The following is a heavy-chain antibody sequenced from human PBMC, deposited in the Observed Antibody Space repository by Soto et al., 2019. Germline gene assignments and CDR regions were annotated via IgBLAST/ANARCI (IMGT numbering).Heavy chain of an antibody. Sequence: SETLSLTCTVSGGSISSDDYYWSWIRQAPGRGLEWIGYIHSSGSIYYNLSLKSRATMSIDTAGNQFSLKVSSVTVADTAVYYCARDLDGLHDDTSGPFPRPGWGQGTLVTVS. V-gene: IGHV4-30-4*01. CDR1: GGSISSDDYY. J-gene: IGHJ1*01. D-gene: IGHD3-22*01. CDR3: ARDLDGLHDDTSGPFPRPG. CDR2: IHSSGSI.